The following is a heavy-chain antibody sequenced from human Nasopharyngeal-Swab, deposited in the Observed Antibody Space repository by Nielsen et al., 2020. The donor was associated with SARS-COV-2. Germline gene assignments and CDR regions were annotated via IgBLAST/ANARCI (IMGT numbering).Heavy chain of an antibody. CDR2: IIPILGIA. D-gene: IGHD1-1*01. V-gene: IGHV1-69*10. Sequence: SVKVSCKASGYTFSSYAISWVRQAPGQGLEWMGGIIPILGIANYAQKFQGRVTITADKSTSTAYMELSSLRSEDTAVYYCAREPPGNYFDYWGQGTLVTVSS. CDR1: GYTFSSYA. J-gene: IGHJ4*02. CDR3: AREPPGNYFDY.